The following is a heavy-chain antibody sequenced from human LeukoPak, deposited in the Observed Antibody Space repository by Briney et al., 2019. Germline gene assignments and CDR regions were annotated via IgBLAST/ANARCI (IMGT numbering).Heavy chain of an antibody. D-gene: IGHD1/OR15-1a*01. V-gene: IGHV3-30-3*01. CDR1: GFTFSSYA. CDR3: ARAWNTAGDY. CDR2: ISYDGSNK. Sequence: PGGSLRLSCAASGFTFSSYAMHWVRQAPGKGLEWVAVISYDGSNKYYADSVKGRFTISRDNSKNTLYLQMNSLRAEDTAVYYCARAWNTAGDYWGQGTLVTVSS. J-gene: IGHJ4*02.